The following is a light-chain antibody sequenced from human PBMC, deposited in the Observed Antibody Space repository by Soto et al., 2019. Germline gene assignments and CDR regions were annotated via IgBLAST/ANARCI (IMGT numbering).Light chain of an antibody. Sequence: EIVWTQSPGTLSFAPGERATLSCRASQSVDSHYLAWYHQRPGQAPRLLLSAASRSAAGIPDRFSGSGSGTDFTLSIRRLEPEDFGMYYCQQHVKSPRTFGQGTKLEIK. V-gene: IGKV3-20*01. J-gene: IGKJ2*01. CDR2: AAS. CDR1: QSVDSHY. CDR3: QQHVKSPRT.